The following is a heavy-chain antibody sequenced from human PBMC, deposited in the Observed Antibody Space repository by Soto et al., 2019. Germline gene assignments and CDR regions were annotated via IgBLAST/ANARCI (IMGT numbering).Heavy chain of an antibody. V-gene: IGHV1-18*01. Sequence: ASVKVSCKASGYTFTSYGISWVRQAPGQGLEWMGWISAYNGNTNYAQKLQGRVTMTTDTSTSTAYMELRSLRSDDTAVYYCARDLVVVPAATLVRFDPWCQGTLVTVSS. CDR3: ARDLVVVPAATLVRFDP. CDR2: ISAYNGNT. CDR1: GYTFTSYG. J-gene: IGHJ5*02. D-gene: IGHD2-2*01.